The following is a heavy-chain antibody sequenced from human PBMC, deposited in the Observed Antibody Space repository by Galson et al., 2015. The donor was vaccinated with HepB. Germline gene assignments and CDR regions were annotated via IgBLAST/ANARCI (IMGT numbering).Heavy chain of an antibody. CDR3: ARDGYGSGNHHNWFDP. J-gene: IGHJ5*02. CDR1: GFSFTSYS. V-gene: IGHV3-21*01. CDR2: ISSSRSYI. Sequence: SLRLSCAASGFSFTSYSMNRVRQAPGKGLEWVSSISSSRSYIYYADSVEGRFTISRDNAKNTVDLQMNSLGVEDTAVYYCARDGYGSGNHHNWFDPWGQGTLVTVSS. D-gene: IGHD3-10*01.